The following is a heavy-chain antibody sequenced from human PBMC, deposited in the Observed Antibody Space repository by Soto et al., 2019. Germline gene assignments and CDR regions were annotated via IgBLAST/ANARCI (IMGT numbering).Heavy chain of an antibody. CDR3: ARSCSSTSCQIYYYYYMDV. CDR2: ISSSGSTI. CDR1: GFTFSDYY. J-gene: IGHJ6*03. V-gene: IGHV3-11*01. D-gene: IGHD2-2*01. Sequence: GGSLRLSCAASGFTFSDYYMSWIRQAPGKGLEWVSYISSSGSTIYYADSVKGRFTISRDNAKNSLYLQMNSLRAEDTAVYYCARSCSSTSCQIYYYYYMDVWGKGTTVTVSS.